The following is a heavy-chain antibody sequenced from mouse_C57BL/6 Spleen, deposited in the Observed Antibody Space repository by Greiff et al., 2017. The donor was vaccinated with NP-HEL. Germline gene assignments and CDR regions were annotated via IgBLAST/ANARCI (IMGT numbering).Heavy chain of an antibody. CDR3: AREDDYGIFAY. J-gene: IGHJ3*01. V-gene: IGHV1-61*01. D-gene: IGHD2-4*01. Sequence: QVQLQQPGAELVRPGSSVKLSCKASGYTFTSYWMDWVKQRPGQGLEWIGNIYPSDSETHYNQKFKDKATLTVDKSSSTAYMQLSSLTSEDSAVYYCAREDDYGIFAYWGQGTLVTVSA. CDR2: IYPSDSET. CDR1: GYTFTSYW.